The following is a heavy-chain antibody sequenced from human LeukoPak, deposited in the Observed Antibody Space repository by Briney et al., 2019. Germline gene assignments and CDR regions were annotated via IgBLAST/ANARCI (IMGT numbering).Heavy chain of an antibody. Sequence: PGESLKISCTASGFTFSSAWLNWVRLAPGKGLEWVGRIKSKTDGGTTDYAAPVKGRITISRDDSKNVVYLQMNSLKVEDTAVYYCATQAYCSRGTCAGFDYWGQGTLVTVSS. V-gene: IGHV3-15*01. CDR2: IKSKTDGGTT. CDR3: ATQAYCSRGTCAGFDY. J-gene: IGHJ4*02. D-gene: IGHD2-15*01. CDR1: GFTFSSAW.